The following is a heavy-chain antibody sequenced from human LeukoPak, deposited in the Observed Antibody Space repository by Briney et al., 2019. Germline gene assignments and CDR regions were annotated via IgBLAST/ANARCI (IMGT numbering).Heavy chain of an antibody. V-gene: IGHV5-51*01. D-gene: IGHD2-2*02. CDR1: GYSFTSYW. CDR2: IYPGDSDT. CDR3: ATTIVVVPAAIEAFDI. J-gene: IGHJ3*02. Sequence: GESLKISCKGSGYSFTSYWIGWVRQMPGKGLEWMGIIYPGDSDTRYSPSFQGQVTISADKSISTAYLQWSSLKASDTAMYYCATTIVVVPAAIEAFDIWGQGTMVTVSS.